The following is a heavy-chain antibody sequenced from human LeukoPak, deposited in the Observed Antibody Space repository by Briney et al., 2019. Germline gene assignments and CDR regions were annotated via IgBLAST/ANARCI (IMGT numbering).Heavy chain of an antibody. Sequence: SETLSLTCTVSGYSIRSGFYWGWIRQPPGKGLEWIGNIYHSGITYYTPSLKSRVTISVDTSKNQFYLKLSSVTAADTAVYYCARGPPYCSSTSCYVFGYWGQGTLVTVSS. CDR2: IYHSGIT. D-gene: IGHD2-2*01. CDR3: ARGPPYCSSTSCYVFGY. CDR1: GYSIRSGFY. V-gene: IGHV4-38-2*02. J-gene: IGHJ4*02.